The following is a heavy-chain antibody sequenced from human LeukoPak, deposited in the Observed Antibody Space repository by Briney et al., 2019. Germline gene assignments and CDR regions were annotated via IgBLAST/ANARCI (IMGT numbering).Heavy chain of an antibody. CDR2: ISIGSTTT. D-gene: IGHD3-22*01. J-gene: IGHJ4*02. Sequence: PGGSLRLSCAASGFTFDDYGMSWVRQAPGRGLEWVSYISIGSTTTYYADSVKGRFTISRDHAKNSLYLQMNSLRDEDTAVYYCARDTEPYYYDSSGYFYYFDYWGQGTLVTVSS. V-gene: IGHV3-48*02. CDR3: ARDTEPYYYDSSGYFYYFDY. CDR1: GFTFDDYG.